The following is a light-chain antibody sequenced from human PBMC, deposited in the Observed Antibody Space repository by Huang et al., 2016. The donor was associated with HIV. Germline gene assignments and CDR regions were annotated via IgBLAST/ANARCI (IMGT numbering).Light chain of an antibody. V-gene: IGKV3-11*01. Sequence: IVLTQSPATLSWYPGERVTLSCRASQSVGNYIAWYQQHPGQSPKLLIYDTSKRATGTPGRFRGSGSGTDFTLTISSLQSEDFAVYYCQQRSSGVTFGGGTKVQVK. J-gene: IGKJ4*01. CDR1: QSVGNY. CDR3: QQRSSGVT. CDR2: DTS.